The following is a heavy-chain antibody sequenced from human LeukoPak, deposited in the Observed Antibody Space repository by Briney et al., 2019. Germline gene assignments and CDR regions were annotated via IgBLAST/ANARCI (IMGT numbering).Heavy chain of an antibody. V-gene: IGHV3-48*03. CDR2: ISSSGSTI. CDR1: GFTFSSYE. J-gene: IGHJ4*02. Sequence: GGSLRLSCAASGFTFSSYEMNWVRQAPGKGLEWVSYISSSGSTIYYADSVKGRFTISRDNAKNSLYLQMNSLRAEDTAVYYCARESPKYQLPYDYWGRGTLVTVSS. D-gene: IGHD2-2*01. CDR3: ARESPKYQLPYDY.